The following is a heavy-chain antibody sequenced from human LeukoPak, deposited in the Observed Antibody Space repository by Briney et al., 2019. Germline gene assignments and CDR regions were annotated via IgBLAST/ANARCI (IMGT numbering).Heavy chain of an antibody. CDR1: GFTVSSNY. D-gene: IGHD4-17*01. Sequence: SGGSLRLSCAASGFTVSSNYMSWVRQAPGKGLEWVSVIYSGGSTYYAASVKGRFTISRDNSKNTLYLQMNSLRAEDTAVYYCAGFTVTTARGFDYWGQGTLVTVSS. J-gene: IGHJ4*02. V-gene: IGHV3-53*01. CDR2: IYSGGST. CDR3: AGFTVTTARGFDY.